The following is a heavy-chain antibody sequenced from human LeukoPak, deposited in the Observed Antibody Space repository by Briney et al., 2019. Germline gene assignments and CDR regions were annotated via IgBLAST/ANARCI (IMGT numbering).Heavy chain of an antibody. Sequence: GGSLRLSCVASGFTISAYVMAWVRQAPGKGLEWVSGISGSGVSAYYGDSVKGRFTISRDNPKNTVYLQMDSLRAEDTAVYYCAKRRSGSSGWFPFDSWGQGTLVTVSS. V-gene: IGHV3-23*01. CDR1: GFTISAYV. J-gene: IGHJ4*02. CDR3: AKRRSGSSGWFPFDS. D-gene: IGHD6-19*01. CDR2: ISGSGVSA.